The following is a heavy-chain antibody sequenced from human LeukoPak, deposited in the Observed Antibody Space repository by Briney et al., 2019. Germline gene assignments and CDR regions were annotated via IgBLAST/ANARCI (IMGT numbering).Heavy chain of an antibody. CDR3: ARESSYDAFDI. CDR1: GGTISSYY. CDR2: IYYSGST. J-gene: IGHJ3*02. Sequence: SETLPLTCTVSGGTISSYYWSWIRQPPGKGLEWIGYIYYSGSTNYNPSLKSRVTISVDTSKNQFSLKLSSVTAADTAVYYCARESSYDAFDIWGQGTMVTVSS. V-gene: IGHV4-59*01.